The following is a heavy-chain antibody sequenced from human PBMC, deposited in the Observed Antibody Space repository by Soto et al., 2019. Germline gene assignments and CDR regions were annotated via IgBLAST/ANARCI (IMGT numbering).Heavy chain of an antibody. CDR2: IIPIFGTA. J-gene: IGHJ6*02. CDR1: GGTFSSYA. Sequence: QVQLVQSGAEVKKPGSSVKVSCKASGGTFSSYAISWVRQAPGQGLEWMGGIIPIFGTANSAQKFQGRVTITADASTSTAYMELSSLRSEDTAVYYCASHGITGTWVYYYGMDVWGQGTTVTVSS. D-gene: IGHD1-7*01. V-gene: IGHV1-69*12. CDR3: ASHGITGTWVYYYGMDV.